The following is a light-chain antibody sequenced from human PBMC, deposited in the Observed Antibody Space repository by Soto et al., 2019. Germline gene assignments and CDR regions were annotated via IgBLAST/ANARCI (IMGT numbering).Light chain of an antibody. CDR2: PAS. CDR3: QQSHILRT. V-gene: IGKV1-39*01. CDR1: QTIYNY. Sequence: DIQMTQSPSSLSASVGDRVTITCRASQTIYNYLNWYQQKPGKAPKLLIHPASSLQSGIPPRFSGSGSGTDFTLTISGLQPEDFATYYCQQSHILRTFGQGTKVDIK. J-gene: IGKJ1*01.